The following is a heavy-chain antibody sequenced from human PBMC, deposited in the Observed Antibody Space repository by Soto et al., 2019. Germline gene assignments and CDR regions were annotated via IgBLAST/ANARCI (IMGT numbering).Heavy chain of an antibody. CDR3: VRRSDLVNL. V-gene: IGHV5-51*01. CDR1: GYGFTSYW. D-gene: IGHD3-22*01. CDR2: IYPRDSDT. Sequence: GESLKISCKGSGYGFTSYWIGWVRQMPGKGLEWMGIIYPRDSDTRYSPSFEGQVTISADKSISTAYLQWSSLKASDTAIYYCVRRSDLVNLWGQGTLVTVSS. J-gene: IGHJ5*02.